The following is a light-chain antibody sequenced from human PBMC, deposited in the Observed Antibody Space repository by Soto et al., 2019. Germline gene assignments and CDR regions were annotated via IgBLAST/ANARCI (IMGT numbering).Light chain of an antibody. CDR2: AAS. V-gene: IGKV1-9*01. Sequence: DIQLTQSPSFLSASVGDRVTITCRASQGISSYLPWYQQKPGKAPKLLIYAASTLQSGVPSRFSGSGSGTDFTLTISSLQPEDFATYYCQQLNSYPPTFGPGTKVDIK. CDR3: QQLNSYPPT. J-gene: IGKJ3*01. CDR1: QGISSY.